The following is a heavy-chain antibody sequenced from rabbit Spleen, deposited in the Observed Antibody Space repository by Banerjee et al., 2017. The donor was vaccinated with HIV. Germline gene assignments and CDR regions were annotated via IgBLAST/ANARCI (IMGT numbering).Heavy chain of an antibody. V-gene: IGHV1S40*01. D-gene: IGHD2-1*01. CDR3: ARGSAAMTMVITGFYFNL. CDR2: IAGSSSGFT. CDR1: GFSFSSSDY. Sequence: QSLEESGGDLVKPGASLTLTCTASGFSFSSSDYMCWVRQASGKGLEWISCIAGSSSGFTYSATWAKGRFTISKTSSTTVTLQMTSLTAADTATYFCARGSAAMTMVITGFYFNLWGQGTLVTVS. J-gene: IGHJ4*01.